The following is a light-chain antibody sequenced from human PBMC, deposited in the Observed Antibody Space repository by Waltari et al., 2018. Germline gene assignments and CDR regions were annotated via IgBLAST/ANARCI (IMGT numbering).Light chain of an antibody. CDR2: DVS. CDR1: SSDVGGYNY. J-gene: IGLJ2*01. Sequence: QSALTQPAPVSGSPGKSFTISCTGTSSDVGGYNYVSWYQQPPGKAPKLRIYDVSKRPSGVSNRFSGSKSGNTASLTISGLQAEDEADYYCCSYAGSSTVFGGGTKLTVL. CDR3: CSYAGSSTV. V-gene: IGLV2-23*02.